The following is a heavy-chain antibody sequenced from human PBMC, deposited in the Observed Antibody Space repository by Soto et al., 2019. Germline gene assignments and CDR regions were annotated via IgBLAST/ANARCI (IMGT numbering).Heavy chain of an antibody. CDR3: ARERGGATATLDYYYFYMDV. Sequence: QVQLVQSGAEVRKPGASVTVSCRSSGDSFNDYYIHWVRQAPGQGFEWMGWINPNGGVTKYAQKFQGGVSMTGDTSIRTVDMQLSRLRSDDTAVYYCARERGGATATLDYYYFYMDVWGTGTTVTVSS. CDR1: GDSFNDYY. J-gene: IGHJ6*03. CDR2: INPNGGVT. D-gene: IGHD5-12*01. V-gene: IGHV1-2*02.